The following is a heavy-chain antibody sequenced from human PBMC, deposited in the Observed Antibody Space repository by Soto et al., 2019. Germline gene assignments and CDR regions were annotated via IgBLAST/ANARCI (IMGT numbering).Heavy chain of an antibody. CDR1: GGSISSGGYY. Sequence: QVQLQESGPGLVKPSQTLSLTCTVSGGSISSGGYYWSWIRQHPGKGLEWIGYIYYSGSTYYNPALESRVTISVDTSKNQFSLKLSSVTAADMAVYYCAGIYSGSPGGTLRYWGQGTLVTVSS. CDR3: AGIYSGSPGGTLRY. J-gene: IGHJ4*02. D-gene: IGHD1-26*01. V-gene: IGHV4-31*03. CDR2: IYYSGST.